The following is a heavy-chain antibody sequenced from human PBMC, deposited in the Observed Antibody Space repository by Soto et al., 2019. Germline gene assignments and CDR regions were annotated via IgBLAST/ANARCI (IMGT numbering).Heavy chain of an antibody. Sequence: PSETLSLTCSVSGDSISNSRFYWAWIRQPPGEGLEWIGSIYHTGNAYYNPSLKSRVTISVGTSKNQFSLKLTSVTAADAALYYCARDFFDSSDYTTNWFDPWGQGTLVTVPQ. CDR1: GDSISNSRFY. V-gene: IGHV4-39*01. J-gene: IGHJ5*02. D-gene: IGHD3-22*01. CDR3: ARDFFDSSDYTTNWFDP. CDR2: IYHTGNA.